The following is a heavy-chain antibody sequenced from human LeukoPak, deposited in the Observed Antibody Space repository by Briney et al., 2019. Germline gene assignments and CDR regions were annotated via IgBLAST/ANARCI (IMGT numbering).Heavy chain of an antibody. Sequence: SETLSLTCTVSGGSISSGDYYWSWIRQPPGKGLERIGYIYYSGSTYYNPSLKSRVTISVDTSKNQFSLKLSSVTAADTAVYFCARARGVYLQFDPLGPGNPG. CDR3: ARARGVYLQFDP. CDR2: IYYSGST. J-gene: IGHJ5*02. CDR1: GGSISSGDYY. D-gene: IGHD3-10*01. V-gene: IGHV4-30-4*01.